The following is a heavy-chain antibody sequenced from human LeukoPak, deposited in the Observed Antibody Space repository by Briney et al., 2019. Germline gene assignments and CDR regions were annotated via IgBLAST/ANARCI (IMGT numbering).Heavy chain of an antibody. J-gene: IGHJ3*02. D-gene: IGHD3-22*01. V-gene: IGHV1-18*01. CDR2: ISAYNGNT. CDR1: GYTFTSYG. CDR3: ARDQDYYDSSGYSDAFDI. Sequence: ASVKVSCKASGYTFTSYGISWVRQAPGQGLEWMGWISAYNGNTNYAQKLQGRVTMTTDTSTSTAYMELRSLRSDDTAVYYCARDQDYYDSSGYSDAFDIWGQGTMVTVSS.